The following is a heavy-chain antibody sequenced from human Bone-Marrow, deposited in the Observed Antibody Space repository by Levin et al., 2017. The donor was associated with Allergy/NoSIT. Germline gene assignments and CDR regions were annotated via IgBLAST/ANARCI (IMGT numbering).Heavy chain of an antibody. J-gene: IGHJ4*02. Sequence: PGGSLRLSCAASGFTFGSYGFHWVRQAPGKGLEWVSFISYDGSEKSFADSVKGRFTISRDKSKNTVFLQMNSLSPADTALYYCARVYQSYFFDYWGQGTLVTVS. D-gene: IGHD2/OR15-2a*01. CDR1: GFTFGSYG. V-gene: IGHV3-30*03. CDR2: ISYDGSEK. CDR3: ARVYQSYFFDY.